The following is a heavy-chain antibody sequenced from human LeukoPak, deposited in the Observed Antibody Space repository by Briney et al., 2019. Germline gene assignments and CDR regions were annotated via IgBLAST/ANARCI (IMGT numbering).Heavy chain of an antibody. Sequence: ASVKVSCKASGYTFTGHYMHWVRQAPGQGLEWMGWMNPNSGNTGYAQKFQGRVTITRNTSISTAYMELSSLRSEDTAVYYCARGSMGDLDFWGQGTLVTVSS. D-gene: IGHD1-26*01. J-gene: IGHJ4*02. CDR3: ARGSMGDLDF. V-gene: IGHV1-8*03. CDR1: GYTFTGHY. CDR2: MNPNSGNT.